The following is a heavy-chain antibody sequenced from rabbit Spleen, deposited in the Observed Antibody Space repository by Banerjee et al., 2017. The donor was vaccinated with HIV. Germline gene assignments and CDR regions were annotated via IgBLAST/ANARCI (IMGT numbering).Heavy chain of an antibody. Sequence: QSLEESGGGLVQPEGSLTLTCTASGFSFSSSYYMCWVRQAPGKGLEWIACIAAGSGGYTYFATWAKGRFTISKTSSTTVTLQMTSLTAADTATYFCARDYAGSVYSGHGMDLGGPGTLVNVS. CDR2: IAAGSGGYT. D-gene: IGHD8-1*01. V-gene: IGHV1S40*01. CDR1: GFSFSSSYY. J-gene: IGHJ6*01. CDR3: ARDYAGSVYSGHGMDL.